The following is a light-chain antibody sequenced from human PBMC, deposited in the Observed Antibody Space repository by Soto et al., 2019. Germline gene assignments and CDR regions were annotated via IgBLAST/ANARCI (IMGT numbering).Light chain of an antibody. CDR2: EVS. CDR1: SSDVGGYDY. CDR3: FSYRSSSTLVV. J-gene: IGLJ3*02. V-gene: IGLV2-14*01. Sequence: QSALTQPASVSGSPGQSITISCTGTSSDVGGYDYVSWYQHHPGKAPKLMIYEVSNRPSGVSNRFSGSRSGNAASLSISGLQAADEADYYCFSYRSSSTLVVFGGGTKVTVL.